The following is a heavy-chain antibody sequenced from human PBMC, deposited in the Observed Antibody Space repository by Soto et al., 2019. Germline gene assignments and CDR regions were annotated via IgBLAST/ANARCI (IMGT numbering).Heavy chain of an antibody. CDR3: ASSSLYGIDV. J-gene: IGHJ6*02. V-gene: IGHV4-30-4*01. CDR1: GGPIRSGYYH. Sequence: PSETLSLTCAVSGGPIRSGYYHWSWIRQPPGKGLEWIGNIYYSGNTYYNPSLKSRLIISIDTSKSRGSLTECSVTAADPAVYYFASSSLYGIDVWGQGTADTVSS. CDR2: IYYSGNT.